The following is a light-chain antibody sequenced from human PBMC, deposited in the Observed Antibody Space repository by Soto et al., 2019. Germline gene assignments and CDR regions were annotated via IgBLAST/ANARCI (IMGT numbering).Light chain of an antibody. V-gene: IGLV1-40*01. CDR1: GSTIGAGYD. Sequence: VLTHPPSGSGAPGQRVTISTTGSGSTIGAGYDVHWYQHLPGTAPRLLIYDYNSRPSWVLYRLSSSQSGTPASLPIAPLQAEDEADYYCQCYDSSLSVVFGGGTQLTGL. CDR2: DYN. CDR3: QCYDSSLSVV. J-gene: IGLJ2*01.